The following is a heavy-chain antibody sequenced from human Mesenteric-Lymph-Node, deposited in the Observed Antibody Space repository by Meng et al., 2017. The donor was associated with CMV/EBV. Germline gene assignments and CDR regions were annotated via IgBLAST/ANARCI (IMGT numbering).Heavy chain of an antibody. CDR2: INPNGGST. J-gene: IGHJ4*02. CDR1: GYTFTSNS. D-gene: IGHD3-3*01. V-gene: IGHV1-46*01. Sequence: SGYTFTSNSIHWVRRAPGQGLEWMGIINPNGGSTTYAQKFQGRVTMTRDTSTSTLYMELSSLRSEDTAVYYCARGLLRFLEWSAFDFWGQGTLVTVSS. CDR3: ARGLLRFLEWSAFDF.